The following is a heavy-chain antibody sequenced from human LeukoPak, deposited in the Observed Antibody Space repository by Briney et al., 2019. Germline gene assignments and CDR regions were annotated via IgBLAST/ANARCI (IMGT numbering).Heavy chain of an antibody. CDR1: GFTFNNYW. J-gene: IGHJ5*01. D-gene: IGHD3-10*01. V-gene: IGHV3-7*01. CDR2: IKDDGSED. CDR3: AREYGNSWYDS. Sequence: GGSLRLSCAASGFTFNNYWMTWVRQAPGKGLEWVANIKDDGSEDYYVDSVKGRFTISRDNTKNSLYLQMNSLRAEDTAVYYCAREYGNSWYDSWGQGTLVIVSS.